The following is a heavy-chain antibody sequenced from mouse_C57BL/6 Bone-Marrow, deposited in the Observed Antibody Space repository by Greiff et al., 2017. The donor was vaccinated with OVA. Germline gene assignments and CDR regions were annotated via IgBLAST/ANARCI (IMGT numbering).Heavy chain of an antibody. CDR3: ARELLMGAY. Sequence: EVMLVESGGGLVKPGGSLKLSCAASGFTFSSYAMSWVRQTPEKRLEWVATISDGGSYTYYPENVKGRFTISRDNAKNNLYLQMSHLKSEDTAMYYCARELLMGAYWGQGTLVTVSA. CDR1: GFTFSSYA. V-gene: IGHV5-4*01. J-gene: IGHJ3*01. CDR2: ISDGGSYT. D-gene: IGHD2-1*01.